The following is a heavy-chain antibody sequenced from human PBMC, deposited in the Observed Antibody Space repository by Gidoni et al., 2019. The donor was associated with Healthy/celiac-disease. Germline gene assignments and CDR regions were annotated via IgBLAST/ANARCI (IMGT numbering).Heavy chain of an antibody. V-gene: IGHV1-8*01. D-gene: IGHD2-15*01. J-gene: IGHJ5*02. CDR1: GYTFPSYD. Sequence: QVQLVQSVAEVKKPGASVKVSCKASGYTFPSYDINWVRQATGQGLEWMGWMNPNSGNTGYAQKFQGRVTMTRKTSISTAYMELSSLRSEDTAVYYCARESTGYCSGGSCYALFAWGRFDPWGQGTLVTVSS. CDR3: ARESTGYCSGGSCYALFAWGRFDP. CDR2: MNPNSGNT.